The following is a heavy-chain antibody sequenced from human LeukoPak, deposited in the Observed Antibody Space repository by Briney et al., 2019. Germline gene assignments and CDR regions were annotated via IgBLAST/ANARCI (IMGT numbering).Heavy chain of an antibody. Sequence: GGSLRLSCAASGFTFSEYYMSWIRQAPGKGLEWVSYISSSNNFRNYADSLKGRFTISRDNAKNSLYLQMNSLRAEDTAVYYCARPRYYDSSGYYFDIWGQGTMVTVSS. CDR1: GFTFSEYY. CDR2: ISSSNNFR. V-gene: IGHV3-11*03. J-gene: IGHJ3*02. CDR3: ARPRYYDSSGYYFDI. D-gene: IGHD3-22*01.